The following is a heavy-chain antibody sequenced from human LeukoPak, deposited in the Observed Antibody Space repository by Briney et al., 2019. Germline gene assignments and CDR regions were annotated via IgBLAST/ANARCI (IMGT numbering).Heavy chain of an antibody. CDR1: GGSISSYY. V-gene: IGHV4-4*07. D-gene: IGHD2-2*01. CDR3: ARDSPHCSSTSCEYYYYMNV. Sequence: PSETLSLTCTVSGGSISSYYWSWIRQPAGKGLEWIGRIYTSGSTNYNPSLKSRVTMSVDTSKNQFSLKLSSVTAAGTAVYYCARDSPHCSSTSCEYYYYMNVWGKGTTVTVSS. J-gene: IGHJ6*03. CDR2: IYTSGST.